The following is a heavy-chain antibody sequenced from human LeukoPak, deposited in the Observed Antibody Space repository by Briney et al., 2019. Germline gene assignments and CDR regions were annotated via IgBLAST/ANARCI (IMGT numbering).Heavy chain of an antibody. Sequence: SSETLSLTCAVYGGSFSEYYWSWIRQPPGKGLEWIGDINHSGTTNYNPSLKSRVTISKETSKKQFSLKLSSVTAADTAVYCCARARMDVWGQGITVTVSS. CDR1: GGSFSEYY. CDR2: INHSGTT. V-gene: IGHV4-34*01. CDR3: ARARMDV. J-gene: IGHJ6*02.